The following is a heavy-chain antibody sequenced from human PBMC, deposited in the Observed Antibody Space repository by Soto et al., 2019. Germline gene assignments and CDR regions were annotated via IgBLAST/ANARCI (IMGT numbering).Heavy chain of an antibody. CDR1: GYTFTSYG. CDR3: ARVKMATITTPYYYYGMDV. Sequence: QVQLVQSGAEVKKPGASVKVSCKASGYTFTSYGISWVRQAPGQGLEWMGWISAYNGNTNYAQKLQGRVTMTTDTSTSTAYRELRSLRSDDTAVYYCARVKMATITTPYYYYGMDVWGQGTTVTVSS. J-gene: IGHJ6*02. CDR2: ISAYNGNT. D-gene: IGHD5-12*01. V-gene: IGHV1-18*01.